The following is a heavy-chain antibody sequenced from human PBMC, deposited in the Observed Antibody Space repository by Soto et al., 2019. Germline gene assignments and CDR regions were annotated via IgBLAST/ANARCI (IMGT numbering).Heavy chain of an antibody. CDR1: GYSIGSGYY. CDR3: ARTFDYYGMDV. CDR2: IYHAGSV. Sequence: SETLSLTCAVSGYSIGSGYYWAWIRQSPGKGLEWIGSIYHAGSVYYNPSLNGRVALSMDTSKNHFSLKLTSVAAADTAVYYCARTFDYYGMDVWGQGTTVTVSS. J-gene: IGHJ6*02. V-gene: IGHV4-38-2*01.